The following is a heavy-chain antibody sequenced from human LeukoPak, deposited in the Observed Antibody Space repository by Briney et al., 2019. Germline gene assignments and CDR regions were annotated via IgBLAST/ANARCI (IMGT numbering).Heavy chain of an antibody. V-gene: IGHV1-2*02. Sequence: ASVKVSCKASGYTFTGYYMHWVRQAPGQGLEWMGWINPNSGGTNYAQKFQGRVTMTRDTSISTAYMELSRLRSDDTAVYYCARDREQWLVRQYYFDYWGQGTLVTVSS. CDR2: INPNSGGT. CDR1: GYTFTGYY. D-gene: IGHD6-19*01. J-gene: IGHJ4*02. CDR3: ARDREQWLVRQYYFDY.